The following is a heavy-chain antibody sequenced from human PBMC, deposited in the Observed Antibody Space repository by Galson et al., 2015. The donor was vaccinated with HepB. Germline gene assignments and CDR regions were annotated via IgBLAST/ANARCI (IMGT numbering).Heavy chain of an antibody. V-gene: IGHV3-23*01. CDR2: ISGSGDST. Sequence: SLRLSCAGSGLPLRFYAMNWVRQAPGKGLEWVSGISGSGDSTYYADSVKGRFNISRDNSGNMLYLQMNSLRAEDTAVYYCAKHDLYGDSSRGGSFDSWGQGTLVTVSS. CDR1: GLPLRFYA. J-gene: IGHJ4*02. CDR3: AKHDLYGDSSRGGSFDS. D-gene: IGHD4-17*01.